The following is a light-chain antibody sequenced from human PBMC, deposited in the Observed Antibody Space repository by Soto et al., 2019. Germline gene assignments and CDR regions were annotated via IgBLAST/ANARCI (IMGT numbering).Light chain of an antibody. CDR3: EQYYSTPYT. J-gene: IGKJ2*01. V-gene: IGKV4-1*01. CDR2: WES. CDR1: QSILYSSNNKNY. Sequence: DIVMTQSPDSLAVSLGERATINCKSSQSILYSSNNKNYLVWYQQKPGQPPNVLIYWESTRESGVPDRFSGSGSGTDFSLTISSLQAEDVAIYYCEQYYSTPYTFGQGTKLEIK.